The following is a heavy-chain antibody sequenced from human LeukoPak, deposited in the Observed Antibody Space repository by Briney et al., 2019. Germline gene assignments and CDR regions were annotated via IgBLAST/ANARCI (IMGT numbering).Heavy chain of an antibody. CDR1: GFSFDDYA. V-gene: IGHV3-9*01. CDR2: ISWNSGSI. D-gene: IGHD1-26*01. Sequence: PGGALRLSCVPSGFSFDDYAMHGVRPAPRKGVEGVSCISWNSGSIGYADSVKGRFTITRDNAKNSLYLQMNSLRAEDTALYYCGKDMGIVGATNPFDYWGQGTLVTVSS. J-gene: IGHJ4*02. CDR3: GKDMGIVGATNPFDY.